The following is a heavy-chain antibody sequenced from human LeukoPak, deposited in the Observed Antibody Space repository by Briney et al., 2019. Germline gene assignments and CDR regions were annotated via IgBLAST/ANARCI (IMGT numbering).Heavy chain of an antibody. V-gene: IGHV3-7*04. Sequence: PGGSLRLSCSASGFTFSSYWMSSVRQAPGKGLEWVAIIKFDESEKHYMDSVKGRFTISRDTAKNSLYLQMSSLRVEDTAVYFCARVTTNGYFEYWGQGSLVTVSP. CDR3: ARVTTNGYFEY. CDR1: GFTFSSYW. D-gene: IGHD1-1*01. CDR2: IKFDESEK. J-gene: IGHJ4*02.